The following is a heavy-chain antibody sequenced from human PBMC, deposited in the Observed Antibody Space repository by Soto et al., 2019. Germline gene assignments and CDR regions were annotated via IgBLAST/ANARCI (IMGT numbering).Heavy chain of an antibody. Sequence: GASVKVSCKASGGTFSSYTISWVRQAPGQGLEWMGRIIPILGIANYAQKFQGRVTITADKSTSTAYMELSSLRSEDTAVYYCARGDYDILTGYSPPIDYWGQGTLVTVSS. D-gene: IGHD3-9*01. J-gene: IGHJ4*02. CDR1: GGTFSSYT. CDR2: IIPILGIA. V-gene: IGHV1-69*02. CDR3: ARGDYDILTGYSPPIDY.